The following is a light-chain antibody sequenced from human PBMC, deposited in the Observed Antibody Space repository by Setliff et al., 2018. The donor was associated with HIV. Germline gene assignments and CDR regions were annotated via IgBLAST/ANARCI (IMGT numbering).Light chain of an antibody. V-gene: IGLV2-23*02. Sequence: QSALAQPASVSGSPGESITISCTGTSNDIGSYNLVSWYQQHPGNAPRLMIYEVTKRPSGVSDRFSGSKSGNTASLTISGLQAEDEAEYYCCSHAGSNTLRVFGGGT. CDR1: SNDIGSYNL. J-gene: IGLJ3*02. CDR2: EVT. CDR3: CSHAGSNTLRV.